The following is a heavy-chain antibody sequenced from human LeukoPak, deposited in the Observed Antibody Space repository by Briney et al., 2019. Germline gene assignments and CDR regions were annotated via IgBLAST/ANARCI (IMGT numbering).Heavy chain of an antibody. CDR2: ISSDSDTT. Sequence: GGSLRLSCVASGFTFSTYGLNWVRQAPGKGLEWISFISSDSDTTYFADSLKGRFTISRDNAKSSLYLQMNGLRAEDTAVYYCARESQAHIGAFDIWGQGTMVTVSS. CDR1: GFTFSTYG. CDR3: ARESQAHIGAFDI. D-gene: IGHD3-16*01. V-gene: IGHV3-48*04. J-gene: IGHJ3*02.